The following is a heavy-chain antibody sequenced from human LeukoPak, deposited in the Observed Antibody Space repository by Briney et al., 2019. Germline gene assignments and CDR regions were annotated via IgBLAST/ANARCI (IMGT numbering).Heavy chain of an antibody. D-gene: IGHD3-10*01. Sequence: PSETLSLTCTASDGSISSRTFYWGWIRQPPGMGLEWIGSIKSGDTTYYNASLKSRVTMFVDTSKKQVSLEVSSVTAADTAVYYCARQRAWFGEWAFDYWGRGTLVTVSS. CDR1: DGSISSRTFY. CDR2: IKSGDTT. CDR3: ARQRAWFGEWAFDY. J-gene: IGHJ4*02. V-gene: IGHV4-39*01.